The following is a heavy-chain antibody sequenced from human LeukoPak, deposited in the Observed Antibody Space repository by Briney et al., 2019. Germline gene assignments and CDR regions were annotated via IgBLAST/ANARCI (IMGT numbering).Heavy chain of an antibody. CDR2: IYTSGST. CDR3: ARDFVGYCDSSGYAWFDP. V-gene: IGHV4-4*07. CDR1: GGSISSYY. D-gene: IGHD3-22*01. J-gene: IGHJ5*02. Sequence: SETLSLTCTVSGGSISSYYWSWIRQPAGKGLEWIGRIYTSGSTNYNPSLKSRVTMSVDTSKNQFSLKLSSVTAADTAVYYCARDFVGYCDSSGYAWFDPWGQGTLVTVSS.